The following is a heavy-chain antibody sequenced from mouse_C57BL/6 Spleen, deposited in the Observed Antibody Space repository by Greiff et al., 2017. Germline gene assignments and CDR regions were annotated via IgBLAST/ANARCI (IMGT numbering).Heavy chain of an antibody. J-gene: IGHJ2*01. CDR1: GYTFTDYN. D-gene: IGHD4-1*01. CDR2: INPNNGGT. V-gene: IGHV1-22*01. Sequence: VQLQQSGPELVKPGASVKMSCKASGYTFTDYNMHWVKQSHGKSLEWIGYINPNNGGTSYNQKFKGKATLTVNKSSSTAYMELSGLTSEDSAVYYCASWGGGVDYWGQGTTLTVSS. CDR3: ASWGGGVDY.